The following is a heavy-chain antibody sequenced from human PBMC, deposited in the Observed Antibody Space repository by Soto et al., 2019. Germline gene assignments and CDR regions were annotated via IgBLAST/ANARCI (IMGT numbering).Heavy chain of an antibody. CDR2: IRSKANSYAT. V-gene: IGHV3-73*01. J-gene: IGHJ4*02. D-gene: IGHD6-13*01. Sequence: GGSLRLSCAASGFTFSGSAMHWVRQASGKGLEWVGRIRSKANSYATAYAASVKGRFTISRDDSKNTAYLQMNSLKTEDTAVYYCTRRGSSSFRDYWGQGTLVTVSS. CDR3: TRRGSSSFRDY. CDR1: GFTFSGSA.